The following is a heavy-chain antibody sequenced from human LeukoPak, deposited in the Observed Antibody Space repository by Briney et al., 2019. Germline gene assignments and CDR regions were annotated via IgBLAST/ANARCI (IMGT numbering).Heavy chain of an antibody. CDR3: AKYQRQWLPKGGFDY. CDR1: GFTFSSYG. V-gene: IGHV3-30*18. CDR2: ISYDGNNK. Sequence: GGSLRLSCAASGFTFSSYGMHWVRQAPGKGLEWVAVISYDGNNKYYADSVKARITISRDNYKNTLYLQMDNLRAEDTAVYYGAKYQRQWLPKGGFDYWGQGTLVTVSS. J-gene: IGHJ4*02. D-gene: IGHD6-19*01.